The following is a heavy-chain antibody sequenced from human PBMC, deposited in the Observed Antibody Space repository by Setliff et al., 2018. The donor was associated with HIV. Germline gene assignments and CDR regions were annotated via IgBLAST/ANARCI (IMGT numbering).Heavy chain of an antibody. V-gene: IGHV4-4*02. D-gene: IGHD1-26*01. CDR1: GDSINSFFW. CDR3: ARGRQIGVEGAAAFDL. Sequence: SETLSLTCAVSGDSINSFFWWTWVRQFPGKGLDWIGEIYHSGATDYKPSLKSRVTISVDKSKKQLSLKLTSVTAADTAVYYCARGRQIGVEGAAAFDLWGQGIMVTVSS. CDR2: IYHSGAT. J-gene: IGHJ3*01.